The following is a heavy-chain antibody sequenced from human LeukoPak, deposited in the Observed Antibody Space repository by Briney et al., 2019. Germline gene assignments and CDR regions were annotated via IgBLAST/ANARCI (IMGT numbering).Heavy chain of an antibody. V-gene: IGHV1-18*01. J-gene: IGHJ4*02. CDR1: GYTFTSYG. Sequence: ASVKVSCKASGYTFTSYGISWVRHAPGQGLEWMGWISAYNGNTNYAQKLQGRVTMTTDTSTSTAYMELRSLRSDDTAVYYCARDIRGAVGATGGLDYWGQGTLVTVSS. CDR2: ISAYNGNT. CDR3: ARDIRGAVGATGGLDY. D-gene: IGHD1-26*01.